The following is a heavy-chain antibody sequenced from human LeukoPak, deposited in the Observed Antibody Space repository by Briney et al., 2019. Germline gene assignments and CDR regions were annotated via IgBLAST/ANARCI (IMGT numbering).Heavy chain of an antibody. D-gene: IGHD3-22*01. V-gene: IGHV6-1*01. J-gene: IGHJ4*02. Sequence: SQTLSLTCAISGDSVSGNSGTWNWIRQSPSRGLEWLGRTYYRSKWNNDYAVSVKSRVTINPDTSKNQFSLQLNSVTPEDTAVYYCARGSKGYLAYWGQGTLVTVSS. CDR1: GDSVSGNSGT. CDR2: TYYRSKWNN. CDR3: ARGSKGYLAY.